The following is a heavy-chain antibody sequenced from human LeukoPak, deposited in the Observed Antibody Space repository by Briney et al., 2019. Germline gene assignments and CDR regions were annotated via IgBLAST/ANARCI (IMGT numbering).Heavy chain of an antibody. Sequence: SETLSLTCTVSGGSISSYYWSWIRQPPGKGLEWIGSIYYSGSTYYNPSLKSRVTISVDTSKNQFSLKLSSVTAADTAVYYCARVIWFGELHFDPWGQGTLVTVSS. V-gene: IGHV4-39*07. D-gene: IGHD3-10*01. CDR1: GGSISSYY. J-gene: IGHJ5*02. CDR3: ARVIWFGELHFDP. CDR2: IYYSGST.